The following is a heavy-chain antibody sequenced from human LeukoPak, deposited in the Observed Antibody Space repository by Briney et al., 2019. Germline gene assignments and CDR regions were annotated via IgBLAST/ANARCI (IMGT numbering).Heavy chain of an antibody. J-gene: IGHJ4*02. CDR2: VYYSGST. V-gene: IGHV4-30-4*08. CDR1: GGSISSGDYY. CDR3: ARDRQALFDY. Sequence: SETLSPTCTVSGGSISSGDYYWSWIRQPPGKGLEWIGYVYYSGSTYYNPFLKSRVTISVDTSKNQFSLKLSSVTAADTAVYYCARDRQALFDYWGQGTLVTVSS.